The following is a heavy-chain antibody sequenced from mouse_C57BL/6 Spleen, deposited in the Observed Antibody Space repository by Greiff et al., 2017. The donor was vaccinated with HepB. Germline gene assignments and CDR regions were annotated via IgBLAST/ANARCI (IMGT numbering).Heavy chain of an antibody. CDR1: GYSFTGYY. J-gene: IGHJ2*01. CDR3: ARSAYDYLDY. V-gene: IGHV1-42*01. Sequence: EVQLQQSGPELVKPGASVKISCKASGYSFTGYYMNWVKQSPEKSLEWIGEINPSTGGTTYNQKFKAKATLTVDKSSSTAYMQLKSLTSEDSAVYYCARSAYDYLDYWGQGTTLTVSS. CDR2: INPSTGGT. D-gene: IGHD2-3*01.